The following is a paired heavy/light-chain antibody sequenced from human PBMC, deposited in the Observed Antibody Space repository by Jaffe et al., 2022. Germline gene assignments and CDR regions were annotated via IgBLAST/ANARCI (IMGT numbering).Heavy chain of an antibody. CDR2: INDDGSST. CDR3: ARANWGLNDAFDI. D-gene: IGHD7-27*01. CDR1: GFTFSTYW. J-gene: IGHJ3*02. V-gene: IGHV3-74*01. Sequence: EVQLVESGGGLVQPGGSLRLSCAASGFTFSTYWMHWVRQAPGKGLVWVSRINDDGSSTNYADSVKGRFTISRDNAKNTVYLQMNSLRVEDTTVYYCARANWGLNDAFDIWGQGTMVTVSS.
Light chain of an antibody. CDR3: QQLNSFPPLT. J-gene: IGKJ2*01. CDR1: QDISSY. V-gene: IGKV1-9*01. CDR2: GAT. Sequence: DIQLTQSPSFLSASVGDRVTITCRASQDISSYFAWYQQKPGKAPKLLIYGATTLQRGVPSRFSGSGSGTEFTLTISSLQPEDFATYYCQQLNSFPPLTFGQGTKLEIK.